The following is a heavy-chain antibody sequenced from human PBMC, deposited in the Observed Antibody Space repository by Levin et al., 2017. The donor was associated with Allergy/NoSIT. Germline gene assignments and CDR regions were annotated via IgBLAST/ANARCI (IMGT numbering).Heavy chain of an antibody. CDR1: GFTFSNYA. CDR3: ASPTMLKDS. V-gene: IGHV3-23*01. D-gene: IGHD2-8*01. J-gene: IGHJ4*02. CDR2: ISNSGSRT. Sequence: TGGSLRLSCAASGFTFSNYAMAWVRQAPGKGLEWVSAISNSGSRTFYADSVEGRFTISRDNSENTLFLQMNSLRAEDTALYYCASPTMLKDSGGQGTLVTVAS.